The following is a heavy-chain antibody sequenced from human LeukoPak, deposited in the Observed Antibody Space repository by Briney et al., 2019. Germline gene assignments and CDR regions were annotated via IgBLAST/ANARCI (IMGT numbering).Heavy chain of an antibody. V-gene: IGHV1-8*03. CDR3: ARGDYDFWSGYFGRDAFDI. Sequence: ASVKVSCKASGYTFTSYDINWVRQATGQGLEWMGWMNPNSGNTGYAQKFQGSVTITRNTSISTAYMELSSLRSEDTAVYYCARGDYDFWSGYFGRDAFDIWGQGTMVTVSS. D-gene: IGHD3-3*01. CDR2: MNPNSGNT. CDR1: GYTFTSYD. J-gene: IGHJ3*02.